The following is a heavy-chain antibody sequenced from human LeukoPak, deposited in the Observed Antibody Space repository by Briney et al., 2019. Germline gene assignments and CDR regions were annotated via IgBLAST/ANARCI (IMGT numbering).Heavy chain of an antibody. J-gene: IGHJ4*02. CDR2: IRSNSYGGTA. D-gene: IGHD3-22*01. V-gene: IGHV3-49*04. CDR3: TRDAESRYYDSSGYPY. CDR1: GFTFGDYA. Sequence: GGSLRLSCIASGFTFGDYAMSWVRQAPGKGLEWVGFIRSNSYGGTADYAASVKGRFSISRDDSRSIAYLQMNSLKTEDTAVYYCTRDAESRYYDSSGYPYWGQGTLVTVSS.